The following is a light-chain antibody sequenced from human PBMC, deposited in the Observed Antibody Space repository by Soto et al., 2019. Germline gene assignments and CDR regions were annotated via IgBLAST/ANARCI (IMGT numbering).Light chain of an antibody. CDR3: SSYAGSNTVL. CDR2: EVS. J-gene: IGLJ3*02. CDR1: SSDVGGYNY. V-gene: IGLV2-8*01. Sequence: QSALTQPPSASGSPGQSVTISCTGSSSDVGGYNYDSWYQQRPGQAPKIMIYEVSERPSGVPDRFSGSKSGNTASLTVSGLQAEDEGDYYCSSYAGSNTVLFGGGTKVTVL.